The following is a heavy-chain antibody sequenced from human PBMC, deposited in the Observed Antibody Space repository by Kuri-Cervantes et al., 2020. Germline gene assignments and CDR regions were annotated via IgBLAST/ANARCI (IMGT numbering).Heavy chain of an antibody. CDR1: GGSVSSGSYY. CDR3: AYRDY. J-gene: IGHJ4*02. D-gene: IGHD2-15*01. CDR2: IYYSGST. Sequence: GSLRLSCTVSGGSVSSGSYYWSWIRQPPGKGLEWIGYIYYSGSTNYNPSLKSRVTISVDKSKNQFSLKLSSVTAADTAVYYCAYRDYWGQGTLVTVSS. V-gene: IGHV4-61*01.